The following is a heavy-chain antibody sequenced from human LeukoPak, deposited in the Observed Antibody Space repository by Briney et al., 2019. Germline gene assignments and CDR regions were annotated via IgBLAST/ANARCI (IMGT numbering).Heavy chain of an antibody. J-gene: IGHJ4*02. CDR1: GGSISSYY. CDR2: IYYSGST. D-gene: IGHD3-16*02. V-gene: IGHV4-59*01. Sequence: SETLSLACTVSGGSISSYYWSWIRQPPGKGLEWIGYIYYSGSTNYNPSLKSRVTISVDTSKNQFPLKLSSVTAADTAVYYCARDGPMRGSYRAFDYWGQGTLVTVSS. CDR3: ARDGPMRGSYRAFDY.